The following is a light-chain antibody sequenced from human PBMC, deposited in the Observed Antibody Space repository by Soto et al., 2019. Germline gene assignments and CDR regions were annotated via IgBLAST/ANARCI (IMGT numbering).Light chain of an antibody. Sequence: EIVMTQSPATLSVSPGERATLSCRASRSVSSNLAWFQQKPGQAPRLLIYGASTRATGIPARFSGSGSGTEFTLTISSLQSEDFAVYYCQQYYNWPPYTFGQGNKLEIK. CDR1: RSVSSN. V-gene: IGKV3-15*01. J-gene: IGKJ2*01. CDR2: GAS. CDR3: QQYYNWPPYT.